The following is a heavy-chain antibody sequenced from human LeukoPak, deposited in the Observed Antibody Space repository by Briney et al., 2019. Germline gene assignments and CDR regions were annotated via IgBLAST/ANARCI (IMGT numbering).Heavy chain of an antibody. V-gene: IGHV3-74*01. CDR2: INKDGSST. CDR1: GFTFSSYW. CDR3: ARDCGSGSLDY. Sequence: GGSLRLSCAASGFTFSSYWMHWVRQAPGKGLVWVSRINKDGSSTYYADSVKGRFTISRDNAKNTLYLQMNSLRAEDTAVYYCARDCGSGSLDYWGQGTLVTVSS. J-gene: IGHJ4*02. D-gene: IGHD3-10*01.